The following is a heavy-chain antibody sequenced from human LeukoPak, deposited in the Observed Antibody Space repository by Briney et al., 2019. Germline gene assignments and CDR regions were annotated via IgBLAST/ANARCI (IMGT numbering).Heavy chain of an antibody. CDR3: AKPPWPITTFGVVIIPDY. Sequence: GGSLRLSCAASGFTFSSHVMSWVRQAPGKGLEWVSAMSGSGFDTYYADSVKGRFTISRDNSKNTLYLQMNSLRVEDTAVYYCAKPPWPITTFGVVIIPDYWGQGTLVTVSS. CDR2: MSGSGFDT. V-gene: IGHV3-23*01. J-gene: IGHJ4*02. D-gene: IGHD3-3*01. CDR1: GFTFSSHV.